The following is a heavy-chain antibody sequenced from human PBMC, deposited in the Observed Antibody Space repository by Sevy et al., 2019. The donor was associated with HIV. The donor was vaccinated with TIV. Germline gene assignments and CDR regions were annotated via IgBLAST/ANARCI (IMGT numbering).Heavy chain of an antibody. CDR3: VRDDRDGYFEY. J-gene: IGHJ4*02. V-gene: IGHV1-2*02. Sequence: ASVKVSCKASGYTFTGYYMHWMRQAPGQGLEWMGWINPDSGGPIYAPKFQGRVTLTRDTSIRTAYMDLGRLKSDDTAVYYCVRDDRDGYFEYWGQGTLVTVSS. CDR1: GYTFTGYY. CDR2: INPDSGGP.